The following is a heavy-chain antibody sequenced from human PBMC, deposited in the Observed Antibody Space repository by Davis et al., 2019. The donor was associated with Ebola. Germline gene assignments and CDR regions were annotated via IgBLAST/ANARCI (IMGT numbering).Heavy chain of an antibody. CDR1: GFTFSSYW. V-gene: IGHV3-74*03. Sequence: GESLKISCAASGFTFSSYWMHWVRQAPGKGLVWVSRINSDGSTTYADSVKGRFTISRDTAKNSLYLQMNSLRDEDTAMYYCARDPHALDMWGQGTMVTVSS. J-gene: IGHJ3*02. CDR2: INSDGST. CDR3: ARDPHALDM.